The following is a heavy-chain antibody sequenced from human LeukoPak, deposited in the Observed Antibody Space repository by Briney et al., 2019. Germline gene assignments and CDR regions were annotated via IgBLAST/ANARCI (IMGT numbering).Heavy chain of an antibody. D-gene: IGHD3-22*01. V-gene: IGHV4-59*08. CDR2: IYYSGST. Sequence: SETLSLTCTVSGGSISSYYWSWIRQPPGKGLEWIGYIYYSGSTNYNPSLKSRVTISVDTSKNQFSLKLSSVTAADTAVYYCARRGSHDSSGYYLDYWGQGTLVTVSS. CDR3: ARRGSHDSSGYYLDY. J-gene: IGHJ4*02. CDR1: GGSISSYY.